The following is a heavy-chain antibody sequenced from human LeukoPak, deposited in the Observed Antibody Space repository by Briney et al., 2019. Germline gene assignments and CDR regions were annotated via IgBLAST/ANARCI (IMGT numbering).Heavy chain of an antibody. Sequence: GGSLRLSCAASGFTFSSYAMSWVRQAPGKGLEWVSGISDSGGSTSYADSVKGRFTISRDNSKNTVYLQMNSLRGEDAAVYYCAKEPLYCGGDCYEPFDCWGLGTLVTVSS. D-gene: IGHD2-21*02. J-gene: IGHJ4*02. V-gene: IGHV3-23*01. CDR3: AKEPLYCGGDCYEPFDC. CDR1: GFTFSSYA. CDR2: ISDSGGST.